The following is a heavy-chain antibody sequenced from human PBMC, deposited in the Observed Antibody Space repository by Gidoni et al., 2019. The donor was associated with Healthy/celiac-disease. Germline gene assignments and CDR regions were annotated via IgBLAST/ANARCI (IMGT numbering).Heavy chain of an antibody. CDR1: GGSLSSSSYY. CDR3: ARAVAGRYYFDY. V-gene: IGHV4-39*01. D-gene: IGHD6-19*01. CDR2: NYYSGST. Sequence: QLQLQESGPGLVKPSETLSLTCTVSGGSLSSSSYYWGWIRQPPGKGLEWIGSNYYSGSTYYNPSLKSRVTISVDTSKNQFSLKLSSVTAADTAVYYCARAVAGRYYFDYWGQGTLVTVSS. J-gene: IGHJ4*02.